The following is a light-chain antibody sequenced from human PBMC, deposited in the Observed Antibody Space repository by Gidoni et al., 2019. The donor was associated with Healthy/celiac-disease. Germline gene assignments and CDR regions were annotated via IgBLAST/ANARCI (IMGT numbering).Light chain of an antibody. CDR1: QSVLYSSNHKNY. V-gene: IGKV4-1*01. J-gene: IGKJ3*01. CDR3: QQYYSTPYT. CDR2: WAS. Sequence: DIVMTQSPDSLAVSLGERATINCKSSQSVLYSSNHKNYLAWYQQKPGQPPKLLIYWASTRESGVPDRFSGSGSGTDFTLTISSLQAEDVAVYYCQQYYSTPYTFGPXTKVDIK.